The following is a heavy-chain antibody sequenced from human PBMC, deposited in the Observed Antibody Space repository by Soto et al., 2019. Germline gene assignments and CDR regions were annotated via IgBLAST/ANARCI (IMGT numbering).Heavy chain of an antibody. CDR1: GDSVSSGTYY. D-gene: IGHD3-22*01. V-gene: IGHV4-61*01. Sequence: PSETLSLTCTVSGDSVSSGTYYWGWIRQPPGKTLEWIGYIYHNGYPNYNPSLKSRLSATLDTSKNLYSLRVTSATAADTAVYYCAAMAVDSSGFFDYWGRGILVTVSS. CDR3: AAMAVDSSGFFDY. J-gene: IGHJ4*02. CDR2: IYHNGYP.